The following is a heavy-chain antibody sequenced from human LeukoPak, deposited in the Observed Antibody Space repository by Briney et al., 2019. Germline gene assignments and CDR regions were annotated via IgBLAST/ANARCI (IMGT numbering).Heavy chain of an antibody. CDR2: ISYDGNNK. V-gene: IGHV3-30-3*01. D-gene: IGHD2-15*01. CDR3: ARGPLGYCSGSTCSNFDY. CDR1: GFTFSSYA. Sequence: GGSLRLSCAASGFTFSSYAMHWVRQAPGKGLEWVAVISYDGNNKYYADSVKGRFTISRVNSKNTLYLRMNSLRAEDTAVYSCARGPLGYCSGSTCSNFDYWGQGTLVTVSS. J-gene: IGHJ4*02.